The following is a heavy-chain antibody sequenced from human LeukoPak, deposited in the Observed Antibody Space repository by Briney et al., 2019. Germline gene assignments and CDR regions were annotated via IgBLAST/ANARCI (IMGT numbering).Heavy chain of an antibody. Sequence: SETLSFTCAVYGGSFSGYYWSWIRQPPGKGLEWIGEINHSGSTNYNPSLKSRVSISVDTSKNQFSLKLSSVTAADTAVYYCARVYYDSSGIRDAFDIWGQGTMVTVSS. J-gene: IGHJ3*02. D-gene: IGHD3-22*01. CDR3: ARVYYDSSGIRDAFDI. CDR1: GGSFSGYY. CDR2: INHSGST. V-gene: IGHV4-34*01.